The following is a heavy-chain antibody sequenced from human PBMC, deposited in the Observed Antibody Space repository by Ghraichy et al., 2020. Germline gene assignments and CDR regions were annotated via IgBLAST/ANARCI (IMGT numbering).Heavy chain of an antibody. Sequence: GGSLRLSCAASGFTFSSFGMNWVRQAPGKGLEWVSPISGGGGTTYYADSVKGRFTISRDNSKNTLYLQMNSLRAEDTAVYYCAKGSYSNFDYWGQGTLVTVSS. CDR3: AKGSYSNFDY. J-gene: IGHJ4*02. CDR1: GFTFSSFG. CDR2: ISGGGGTT. D-gene: IGHD4-11*01. V-gene: IGHV3-23*01.